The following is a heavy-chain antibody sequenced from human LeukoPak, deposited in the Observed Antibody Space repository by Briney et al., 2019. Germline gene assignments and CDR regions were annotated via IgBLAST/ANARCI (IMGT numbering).Heavy chain of an antibody. CDR1: GFTFSGSV. J-gene: IGHJ4*02. V-gene: IGHV3-73*01. Sequence: GGSLRLSCAASGFTFSGSVMHWVRQASGRGLEWVGRIRSKAYSYATAYAASVKGRFTISRDDSKNTAYLQMNSLRTEDTAVYYCARLWGDCGGDRYSHDFWGQGTLVTVSS. CDR2: IRSKAYSYAT. CDR3: ARLWGDCGGDRYSHDF. D-gene: IGHD2-21*02.